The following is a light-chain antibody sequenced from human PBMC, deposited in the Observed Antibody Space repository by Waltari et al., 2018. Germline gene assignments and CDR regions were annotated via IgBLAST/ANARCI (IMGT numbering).Light chain of an antibody. J-gene: IGKJ3*01. CDR3: QQYDNLRLFT. V-gene: IGKV1-33*01. Sequence: DIQMTQSPSSLSASVGDRGTITCQASQDISNYLNWYQQKPGKAPKLLIYDASNLATGVPSRFSGSGSGTDFTFTISSLQPEDIATYYCQQYDNLRLFTFGPGTKVDIK. CDR1: QDISNY. CDR2: DAS.